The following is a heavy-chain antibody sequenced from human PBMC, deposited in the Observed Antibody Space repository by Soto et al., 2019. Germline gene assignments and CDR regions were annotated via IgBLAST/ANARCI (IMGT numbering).Heavy chain of an antibody. CDR1: GGNGGGTRG. CDR3: ARTGKFYYYDMSGLPFDP. D-gene: IGHD3-22*01. V-gene: IGHV4-4*02. CDR2: IYHLGTT. Sequence: SETKCLTWTVAGGNGGGTRGWSWVQISPGRGLEWIGDIYHLGTTNYNPSLKRRVSISLDKSKNQFSLKLTSVTAADTAVYFCARTGKFYYYDMSGLPFDPWGPGVLVTVS. J-gene: IGHJ5*02.